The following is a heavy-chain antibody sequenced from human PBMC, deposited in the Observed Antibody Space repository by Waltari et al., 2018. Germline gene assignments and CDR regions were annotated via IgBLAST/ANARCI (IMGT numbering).Heavy chain of an antibody. Sequence: EVHLVESGGGLIQPGRSLRLSCAASRFDFNIYAMHWVRPGPGKGLEWVAGISWNSASRDYADFVKGRFSISRDNAKNSLYLQMDSLRVEDTALYYCVGNVANSGDYGYLDYWGQGTLVTVSS. CDR1: RFDFNIYA. CDR3: VGNVANSGDYGYLDY. D-gene: IGHD3-22*01. CDR2: ISWNSASR. J-gene: IGHJ4*02. V-gene: IGHV3-9*01.